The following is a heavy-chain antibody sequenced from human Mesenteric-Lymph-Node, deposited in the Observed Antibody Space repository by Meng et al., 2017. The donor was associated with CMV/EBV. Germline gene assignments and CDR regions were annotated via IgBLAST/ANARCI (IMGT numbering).Heavy chain of an antibody. CDR2: ISSSGSTI. J-gene: IGHJ6*02. D-gene: IGHD2-8*01. Sequence: GESLKISCAASGLTFSDYYMSWIRQAPGKGLEWVSYISSSGSTIYYADSVKGRFTISRDNSKNTLYLQMNSLRAEDTAVYYCAKSIGVCHTCEYYYYGMDVWGQGTTVTVSS. CDR3: AKSIGVCHTCEYYYYGMDV. V-gene: IGHV3-11*01. CDR1: GLTFSDYY.